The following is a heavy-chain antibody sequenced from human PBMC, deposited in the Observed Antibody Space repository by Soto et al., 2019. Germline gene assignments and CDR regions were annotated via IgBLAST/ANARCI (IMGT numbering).Heavy chain of an antibody. CDR2: ISSSSSTI. Sequence: GGSLRLSCAASGFTFSSYSMNWVRQAPGKGLEWVSYISSSSSTIYYADSVKGRFTISRDNAKNSLYLQMNSLRAEDTAVYYCARASDDSSGYYFDYWGQGTLVTVS. J-gene: IGHJ4*02. CDR3: ARASDDSSGYYFDY. V-gene: IGHV3-48*01. CDR1: GFTFSSYS. D-gene: IGHD3-22*01.